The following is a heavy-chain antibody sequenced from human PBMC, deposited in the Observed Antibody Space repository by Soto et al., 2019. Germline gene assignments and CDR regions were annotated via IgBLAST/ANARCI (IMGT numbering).Heavy chain of an antibody. CDR2: IRSKAYGGTT. V-gene: IGHV3-49*03. Sequence: GGSLRLSCTASGFTFGDYAMSWFRQAPGKGLEWVGFIRSKAYGGTTEYAASVKGRFTISRDDSKSIAYLQMNSLKTEDTAVYYCTRESGADPLYYGMDVWGQGTTVTVSS. J-gene: IGHJ6*02. D-gene: IGHD1-26*01. CDR3: TRESGADPLYYGMDV. CDR1: GFTFGDYA.